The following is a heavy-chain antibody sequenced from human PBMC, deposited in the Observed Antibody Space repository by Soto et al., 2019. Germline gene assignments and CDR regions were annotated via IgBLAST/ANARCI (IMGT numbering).Heavy chain of an antibody. CDR1: GFTFSSYA. Sequence: PAVSLRLSCAASGFTFSSYAMSWVRQAPGQGLEWVSAISGSGGSTYYADSVKGRFTISRDNSKNTLYLQMNSLRAEDTAVYYYARTLAKSDDWGQGTLVTVYS. V-gene: IGHV3-23*01. CDR3: ARTLAKSDD. CDR2: ISGSGGST. J-gene: IGHJ4*02. D-gene: IGHD1-1*01.